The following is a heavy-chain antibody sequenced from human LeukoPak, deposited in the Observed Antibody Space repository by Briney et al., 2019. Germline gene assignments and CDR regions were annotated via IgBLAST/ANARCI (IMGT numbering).Heavy chain of an antibody. Sequence: GGSLRLSCAASGFTFSNYGIHWVRQGPGQGLEWVAVISYDGKNKYYADSVKGRFTISRDNAKNSLYLQMNSLRAEDTAVYYCAREGATITDYYYYMDVWGKGTTVTVSS. J-gene: IGHJ6*03. V-gene: IGHV3-30*03. CDR3: AREGATITDYYYYMDV. CDR1: GFTFSNYG. D-gene: IGHD5-12*01. CDR2: ISYDGKNK.